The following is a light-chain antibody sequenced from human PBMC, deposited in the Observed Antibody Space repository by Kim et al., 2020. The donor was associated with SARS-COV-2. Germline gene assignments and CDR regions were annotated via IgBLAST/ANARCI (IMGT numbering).Light chain of an antibody. CDR1: QCVSNY. J-gene: IGKJ5*01. Sequence: GTQSLLPGDVPTRPCWASQCVSNYLAWYQQKPGQAPRLRIYEASKRAAGIPARFSGSGSGTDFTLTISRLEPGDSAVYFCQQRGSFGQGTRLEIK. CDR2: EAS. CDR3: QQRGS. V-gene: IGKV3-11*01.